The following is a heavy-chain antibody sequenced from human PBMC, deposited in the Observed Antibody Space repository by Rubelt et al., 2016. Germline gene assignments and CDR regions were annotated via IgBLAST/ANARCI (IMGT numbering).Heavy chain of an antibody. J-gene: IGHJ5*02. CDR1: GFTFDDYA. V-gene: IGHV3-23*04. Sequence: EVQLVESGGGLVQPGGSLRLSCAASGFTFDDYAMHWVRQAPGKGLEWVSGIRVSGGSTYYADFVQGRFTISRDNSKNMLNLQMSSLRAEDTAIYYGAGRTAWSAPFDPWGQGTLVTVSS. CDR2: IRVSGGST. D-gene: IGHD2-15*01. CDR3: AGRTAWSAPFDP.